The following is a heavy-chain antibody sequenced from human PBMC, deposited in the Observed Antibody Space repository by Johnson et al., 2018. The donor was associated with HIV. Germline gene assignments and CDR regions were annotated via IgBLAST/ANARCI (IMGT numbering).Heavy chain of an antibody. J-gene: IGHJ3*02. CDR2: ISWNSGSI. CDR3: ARVRTAAGFDAFDI. CDR1: GFTFDDYA. D-gene: IGHD6-13*01. V-gene: IGHV3-9*01. Sequence: VQLVESGGGLVQPGRSLRLSCAASGFTFDDYAMHWVRQAPGKGLEWVSGISWNSGSIGYADSVKGRFTISKGNAKNSLYLQMNSLRAEDTALYYCARVRTAAGFDAFDIWGQGTMVTVSS.